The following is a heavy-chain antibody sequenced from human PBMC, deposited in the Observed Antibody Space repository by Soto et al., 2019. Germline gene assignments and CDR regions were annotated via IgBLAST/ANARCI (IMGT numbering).Heavy chain of an antibody. D-gene: IGHD4-17*01. Sequence: QVQLVQSGAEVKKPGASVKVSCKASGYTFTSYDINWVRQTTGQGLEWMGWMNPNSGNTGYAQKFQGRVTMTRNTSISTAYMELSSLRSEDTAVYYCARRTYGDYSYWFDPWGQGTLVTVSS. V-gene: IGHV1-8*01. CDR1: GYTFTSYD. J-gene: IGHJ5*02. CDR3: ARRTYGDYSYWFDP. CDR2: MNPNSGNT.